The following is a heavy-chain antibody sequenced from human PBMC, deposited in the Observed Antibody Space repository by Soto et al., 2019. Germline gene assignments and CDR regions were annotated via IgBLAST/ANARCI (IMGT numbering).Heavy chain of an antibody. J-gene: IGHJ4*02. CDR3: AYSSGWYGGFDY. CDR1: GDSVSRDSAC. V-gene: IGHV6-1*01. Sequence: KQSQTLSLTCAISGDSVSRDSACWNWVRQSPSRGLEWLGRTYYRSKRYSDYAGSVRSRINISADTSKNQFSLQLNSVTLEDTAIYYCAYSSGWYGGFDYWGQGTLVTVSS. D-gene: IGHD6-19*01. CDR2: TYYRSKRYS.